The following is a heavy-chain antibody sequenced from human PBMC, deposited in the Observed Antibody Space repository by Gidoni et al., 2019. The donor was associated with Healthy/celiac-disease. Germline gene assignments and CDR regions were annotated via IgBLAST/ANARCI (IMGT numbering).Heavy chain of an antibody. CDR2: ISSSSSYI. V-gene: IGHV3-21*01. J-gene: IGHJ6*02. CDR1: GFTFSSYS. CDR3: ARAKEDYGMDV. Sequence: EVQLVESGGGLVKPGGSLRLSCAAPGFTFSSYSMNWVRQAPGKGLEWVSSISSSSSYIYYADSVKGRFTISRDNAKNSLYLQMNSLRAEDTAVYYCARAKEDYGMDVWGQGTTVTVSS.